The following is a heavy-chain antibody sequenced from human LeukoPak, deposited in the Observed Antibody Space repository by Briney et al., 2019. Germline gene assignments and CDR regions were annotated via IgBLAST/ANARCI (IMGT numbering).Heavy chain of an antibody. D-gene: IGHD3-22*01. CDR3: ARDLYRIVVVPHYFDY. J-gene: IGHJ4*02. V-gene: IGHV3-21*06. CDR1: GFTFSSYN. Sequence: GGSLRLSCAASGFTFSSYNMNWVHQAPGKGLEWVSSITGSSSYIYYADSVKGRFTVSRDNAKNSLYLQMNSLRAEDTAVYYCARDLYRIVVVPHYFDYWGQGTLVTVSS. CDR2: ITGSSSYI.